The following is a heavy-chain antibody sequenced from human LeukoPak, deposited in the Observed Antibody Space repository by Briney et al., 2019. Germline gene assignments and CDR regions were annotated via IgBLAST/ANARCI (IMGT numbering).Heavy chain of an antibody. J-gene: IGHJ5*02. V-gene: IGHV3-23*01. D-gene: IGHD3-3*01. CDR2: ISGSGGST. Sequence: PGGSLRLSCAASGFTFSSYSMSWVRQAPGKGLEWVSAISGSGGSTYYADSVKGRFTISRDNSKNTLYLQMNSLRAEDTAVYYCAKDTRVVIMGSWFDPWGQGTLVTVSS. CDR1: GFTFSSYS. CDR3: AKDTRVVIMGSWFDP.